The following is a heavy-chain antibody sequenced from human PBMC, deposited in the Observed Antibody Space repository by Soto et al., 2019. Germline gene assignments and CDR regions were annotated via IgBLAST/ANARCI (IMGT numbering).Heavy chain of an antibody. CDR3: AKEWSYSSGWSHVDY. J-gene: IGHJ4*02. CDR2: ISGSGGST. D-gene: IGHD6-19*01. Sequence: EVQLLESGGGLVQPGGSLRLSCAASGFTFSSYAMSWVRQAPGKGLEWVSAISGSGGSTYYADSVKGRFTISRDNSKITLYLQKNSRRAEDTAVYYCAKEWSYSSGWSHVDYWGQGTLVTVSS. CDR1: GFTFSSYA. V-gene: IGHV3-23*01.